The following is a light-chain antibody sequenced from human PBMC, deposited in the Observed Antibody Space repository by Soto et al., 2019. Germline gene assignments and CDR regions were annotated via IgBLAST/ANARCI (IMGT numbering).Light chain of an antibody. V-gene: IGKV3D-20*02. CDR1: QSVSSSY. J-gene: IGKJ5*01. CDR3: QQRSNWIT. Sequence: EIVLTHSPGTLSLSPWEIATLSCRASQSVSSSYLAWYQQKPGQAPRLLIYGASSRATGIPDRFSGSGSGTDFTLTISRLEPGDFAVYYCQQRSNWITFGHGTRLEIK. CDR2: GAS.